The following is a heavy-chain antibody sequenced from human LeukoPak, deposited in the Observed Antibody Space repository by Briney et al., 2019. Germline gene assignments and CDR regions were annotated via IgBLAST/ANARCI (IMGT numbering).Heavy chain of an antibody. Sequence: SETLSLTCAVYGGSFSGYYWSWIRQPPGKGLEWIGEINHSGSTNYNPSLKSRVTISVDTSKNQFSLKLSSVTAADTAVYYCARLGLWFGELRYYYYYYMDVWGKGTRSPSP. CDR1: GGSFSGYY. J-gene: IGHJ6*03. D-gene: IGHD3-10*01. V-gene: IGHV4-34*01. CDR2: INHSGST. CDR3: ARLGLWFGELRYYYYYYMDV.